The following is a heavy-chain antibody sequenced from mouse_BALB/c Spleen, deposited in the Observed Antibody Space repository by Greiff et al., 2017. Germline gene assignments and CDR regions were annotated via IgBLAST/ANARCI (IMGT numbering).Heavy chain of an antibody. J-gene: IGHJ2*01. D-gene: IGHD1-3*01. Sequence: EVHLVESGGGLVKPGGSLKLSCAASGFTFSSYAMSWVRQTPEKRLEWVATISSGGSYTYYPDSVKGRFTISRDNAKNTLYLQMSSLRSEDTAMYYCARHRMGKYYFDYWGQGTTLTVSS. V-gene: IGHV5-9-3*01. CDR2: ISSGGSYT. CDR3: ARHRMGKYYFDY. CDR1: GFTFSSYA.